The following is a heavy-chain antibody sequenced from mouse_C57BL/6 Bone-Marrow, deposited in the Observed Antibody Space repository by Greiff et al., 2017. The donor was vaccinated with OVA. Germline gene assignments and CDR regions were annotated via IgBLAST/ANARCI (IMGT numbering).Heavy chain of an antibody. D-gene: IGHD4-1*01. CDR2: IYPGDGDT. CDR3: AVDWGPLDY. J-gene: IGHJ2*01. Sequence: VQLQQSGPELVKPGASVKISCKASGYAFSSSWMNWVKQRPGKGLEWIGRIYPGDGDTNYNGKFKGKATLTADKSSSTADMQLSSLTSEDSAVYFCAVDWGPLDYWGQGTTLTVSS. V-gene: IGHV1-82*01. CDR1: GYAFSSSW.